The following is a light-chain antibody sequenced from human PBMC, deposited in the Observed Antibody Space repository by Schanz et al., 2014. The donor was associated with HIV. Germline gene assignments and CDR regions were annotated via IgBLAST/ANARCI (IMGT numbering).Light chain of an antibody. CDR3: SSYISGNTWV. CDR2: EVS. CDR1: STDVGSYNL. J-gene: IGLJ3*02. Sequence: QSALTQPASVSGSPGQSITISCTGTSTDVGSYNLVSWYQHHPGKAPKMMIFEVSKRPSGVSNRFSGSKSGNTASLTISGLQAEDEADYYCSSYISGNTWVFGGGTKLTVL. V-gene: IGLV2-14*02.